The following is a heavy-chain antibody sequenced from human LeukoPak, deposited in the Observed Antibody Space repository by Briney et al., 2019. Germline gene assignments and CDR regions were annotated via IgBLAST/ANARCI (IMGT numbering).Heavy chain of an antibody. J-gene: IGHJ4*02. CDR2: INPSGGST. D-gene: IGHD3-16*01. CDR3: ASPGEKDYYFDY. CDR1: GYSFTSYY. Sequence: ASVKVSCKASGYSFTSYYMHWVRQAPGQGLEWMGIINPSGGSTSYAQKFQGRVTMTRDTSTSTVYMELSSLRSEDTAVYYCASPGEKDYYFDYWGQGTLVTVSS. V-gene: IGHV1-46*01.